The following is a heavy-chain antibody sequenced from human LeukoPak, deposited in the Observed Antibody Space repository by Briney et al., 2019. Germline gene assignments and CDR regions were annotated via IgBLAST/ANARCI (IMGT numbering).Heavy chain of an antibody. Sequence: SETLSLTCTVSGGSISSGGYYWSWIRQPPGEGLEWIGYIYHSGSTYYNPSLKSRVTISVDRSKNQFSLKLSSVTAADTAVYYCARVGYGDYGDCWGQGTLVTVSS. CDR3: ARVGYGDYGDC. J-gene: IGHJ4*02. D-gene: IGHD4-17*01. V-gene: IGHV4-30-2*01. CDR2: IYHSGST. CDR1: GGSISSGGYY.